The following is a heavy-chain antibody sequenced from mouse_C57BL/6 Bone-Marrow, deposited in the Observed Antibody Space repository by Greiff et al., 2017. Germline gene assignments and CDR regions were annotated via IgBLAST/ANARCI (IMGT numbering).Heavy chain of an antibody. CDR1: GYTFTSYW. J-gene: IGHJ3*01. CDR3: ARLDYVRFRFAY. D-gene: IGHD1-1*02. CDR2: IHPNSGST. V-gene: IGHV1-64*01. Sequence: QVQLQQPGAELVKPGASVKLSCKASGYTFTSYWMHWVKQRPGQGLEWIGLIHPNSGSTNYNENFKSKSTLTVDKSSSTAYMHLSSLTYEDSAVSYCARLDYVRFRFAYWGQGTLVTVSA.